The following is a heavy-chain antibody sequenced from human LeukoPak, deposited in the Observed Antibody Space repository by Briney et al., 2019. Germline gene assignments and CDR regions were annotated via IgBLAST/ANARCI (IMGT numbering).Heavy chain of an antibody. J-gene: IGHJ4*02. Sequence: SETLSLTCTVSGTSITSYYWNWIRQAPGQGPEWIGYGHYSGNTKYNPPLKSRVTIAVDTSKNQFSLRLSSVTAADTAVYFCAKWASDNRAFDLWGQGTLVTVSS. V-gene: IGHV4-59*08. D-gene: IGHD2-8*01. CDR1: GTSITSYY. CDR3: AKWASDNRAFDL. CDR2: GHYSGNT.